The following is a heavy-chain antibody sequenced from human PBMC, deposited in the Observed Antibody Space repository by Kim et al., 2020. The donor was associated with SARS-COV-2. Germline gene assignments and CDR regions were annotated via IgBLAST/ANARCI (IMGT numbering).Heavy chain of an antibody. Sequence: GDSDTRYSPSFQGKVTISADKSISTAYLQWNSLKASDSAMYYCARSRGSDYWGQGTLVTVSS. CDR2: GDSDT. J-gene: IGHJ4*02. CDR3: ARSRGSDY. V-gene: IGHV5-51*01. D-gene: IGHD3-10*01.